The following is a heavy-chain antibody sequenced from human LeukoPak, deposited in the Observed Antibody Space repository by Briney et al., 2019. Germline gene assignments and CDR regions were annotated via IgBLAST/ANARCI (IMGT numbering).Heavy chain of an antibody. CDR2: ISSSSSYI. CDR1: GFTFSSYS. V-gene: IGHV3-21*01. J-gene: IGHJ4*02. D-gene: IGHD6-19*01. Sequence: PGRSLRLSCAASGFTFSSYSMNWVRQAPGKGLEWVSSISSSSSYIYYADSVKGRFTISRDNAKNSLYLQMNSLRAEDTAVYYCAREYSSGWYGDIDYWGQGTLVTVSS. CDR3: AREYSSGWYGDIDY.